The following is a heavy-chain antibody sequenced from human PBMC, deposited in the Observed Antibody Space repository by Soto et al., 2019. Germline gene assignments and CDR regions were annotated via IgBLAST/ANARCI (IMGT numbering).Heavy chain of an antibody. J-gene: IGHJ4*02. Sequence: QVQLVESGGGVLQPGRSLRLSCAASGFTFSSYAMHWVRQAPGKGLEWVAVISYDGSNKYYADSVKGRFTISRDNSKNTLYLQMNSLRAEDTAVYYCARDLVSSGCSGGSCYSLGYWGQGTLVTVSS. CDR3: ARDLVSSGCSGGSCYSLGY. CDR2: ISYDGSNK. D-gene: IGHD2-15*01. CDR1: GFTFSSYA. V-gene: IGHV3-30-3*01.